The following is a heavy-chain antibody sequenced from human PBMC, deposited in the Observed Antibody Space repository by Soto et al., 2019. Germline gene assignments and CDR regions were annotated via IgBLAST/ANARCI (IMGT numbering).Heavy chain of an antibody. V-gene: IGHV4-39*02. CDR2: IYYSGST. J-gene: IGHJ4*02. CDR1: GGSISSSSYY. Sequence: SETLSLTCTVSGGSISSSSYYWGWIRQPPGKGLEWIGSIYYSGSTYYNPSLKSRVTISVDTSKNQFSLKLSSVTAADTAVYYCARDSAGAHHIDYWGQGTLVTVSS. CDR3: ARDSAGAHHIDY. D-gene: IGHD6-13*01.